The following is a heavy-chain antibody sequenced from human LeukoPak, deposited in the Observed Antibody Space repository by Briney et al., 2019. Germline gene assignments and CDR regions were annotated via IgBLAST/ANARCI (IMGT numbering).Heavy chain of an antibody. Sequence: QAGGSLRLSCAASGFTFSSYSMSWVRQAPGKGLEWVAGLSGSGGGTNYADSVQGRFTISRDNPKNTLYLQMNSLRAEDTAVYFCAKRGVVIRVFLVGFHKEAYYFDSWGQGALVTVSS. D-gene: IGHD3-10*01. V-gene: IGHV3-23*01. CDR3: AKRGVVIRVFLVGFHKEAYYFDS. J-gene: IGHJ4*02. CDR2: LSGSGGGT. CDR1: GFTFSSYS.